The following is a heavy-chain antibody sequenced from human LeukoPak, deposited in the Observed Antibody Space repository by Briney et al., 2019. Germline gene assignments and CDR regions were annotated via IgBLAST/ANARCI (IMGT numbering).Heavy chain of an antibody. D-gene: IGHD5-18*01. J-gene: IGHJ4*02. Sequence: GGSLRLSCAASGFTFSSYGMHWVRQAPGKGLEWVAFIRYDGSNKYYADSVKGRFTISRDNSKNTLYLQMNSLRAEDTAVYYCAKDQELWLRPGFDYWGQGTLVTVSS. V-gene: IGHV3-30*02. CDR3: AKDQELWLRPGFDY. CDR2: IRYDGSNK. CDR1: GFTFSSYG.